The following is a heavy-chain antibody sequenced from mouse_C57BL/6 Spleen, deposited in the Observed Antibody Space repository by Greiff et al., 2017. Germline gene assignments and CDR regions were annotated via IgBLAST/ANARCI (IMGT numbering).Heavy chain of an antibody. CDR2: IYPGDGDT. V-gene: IGHV1-82*01. CDR3: AKGYDGAY. CDR1: GYAFSSSW. D-gene: IGHD2-2*01. Sequence: QVQLKESGPELVKPGASVKISCKASGYAFSSSWMNWVKQRPGKGLEWIGRIYPGDGDTNYNGKFKGKATLTADKSSSPAYMQLSSLTSEDSAVYFCAKGYDGAYWGQGTLVTVSA. J-gene: IGHJ3*01.